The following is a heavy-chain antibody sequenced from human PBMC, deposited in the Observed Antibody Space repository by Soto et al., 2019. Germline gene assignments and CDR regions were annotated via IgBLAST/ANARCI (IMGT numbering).Heavy chain of an antibody. CDR3: AKDVAGEGQWLWVYYYYGMDV. CDR2: ISYDGSNK. V-gene: IGHV3-30*18. J-gene: IGHJ6*02. Sequence: GGSLRLSCAASGFTFSSYGMHWVRQAPGKGLEWVAVISYDGSNKYYADSVKGRFTISRDNSKNTLYLQMNSLRAEDTAVYYCAKDVAGEGQWLWVYYYYGMDVWGQGTTVTVSS. D-gene: IGHD5-12*01. CDR1: GFTFSSYG.